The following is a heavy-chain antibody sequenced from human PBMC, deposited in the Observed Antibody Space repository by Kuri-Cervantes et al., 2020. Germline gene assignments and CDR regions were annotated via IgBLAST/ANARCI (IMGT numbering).Heavy chain of an antibody. CDR3: AKDLGGYNFY. Sequence: GESLKISCAASGFTFSSYSMNWVRQAPGKGLEWVSYISSSSSTIYYADSVKGRFTISRDNAKNSLYLQMNSLRAEDTAVYYCAKDLGGYNFYWGQGTLVTVSS. D-gene: IGHD5-24*01. CDR2: ISSSSSTI. V-gene: IGHV3-48*04. J-gene: IGHJ4*02. CDR1: GFTFSSYS.